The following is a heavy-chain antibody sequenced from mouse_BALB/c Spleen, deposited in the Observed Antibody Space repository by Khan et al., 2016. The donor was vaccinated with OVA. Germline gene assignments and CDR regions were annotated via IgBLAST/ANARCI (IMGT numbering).Heavy chain of an antibody. J-gene: IGHJ2*01. D-gene: IGHD1-1*01. CDR3: ARVYGGDFDY. V-gene: IGHV3-2*02. Sequence: VQLKESGPGLVKPSQSLSLICTVTGYSITSDYAWNWIRQFPGNKLEWMGFISYSGNTKYNPSLKSRISITRDPSKNQFFLQLNSVTTEDAATYYCARVYGGDFDYWGQGTTLTVSS. CDR2: ISYSGNT. CDR1: GYSITSDYA.